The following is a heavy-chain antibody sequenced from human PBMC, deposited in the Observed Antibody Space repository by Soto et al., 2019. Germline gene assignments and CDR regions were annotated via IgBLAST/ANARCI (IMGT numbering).Heavy chain of an antibody. CDR2: ISYDGSNK. D-gene: IGHD6-19*01. J-gene: IGHJ4*02. CDR1: GFTFSSYA. CDR3: ARPQPEMAAIDY. Sequence: QVQLVESGGGVVQPGRSLRLSCAASGFTFSSYAMHWVRQAPGKGLEWVAVISYDGSNKYYADSVKGRFTSSRDNSKNTLYLQMNRLRAEDTAVYYCARPQPEMAAIDYWGQGTLVTVSS. V-gene: IGHV3-30-3*01.